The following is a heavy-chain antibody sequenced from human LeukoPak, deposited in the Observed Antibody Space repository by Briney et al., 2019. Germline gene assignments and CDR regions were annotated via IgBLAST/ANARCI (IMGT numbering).Heavy chain of an antibody. CDR3: ARAQSSNYVLSRYYYYYGMDV. J-gene: IGHJ6*02. Sequence: HWASVKVSCKASGYTFTSYDINWVRQATGQGLEWMGWMNPNSGNTGYAQKFQGRVTMTRNTSISTAYMELSSLRSEDTAVYYCARAQSSNYVLSRYYYYYGMDVWGQGTTVTVSS. D-gene: IGHD4-11*01. CDR2: MNPNSGNT. CDR1: GYTFTSYD. V-gene: IGHV1-8*01.